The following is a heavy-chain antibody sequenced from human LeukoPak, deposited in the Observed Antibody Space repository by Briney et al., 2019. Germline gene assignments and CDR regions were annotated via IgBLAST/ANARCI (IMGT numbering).Heavy chain of an antibody. CDR3: VSSPRVAAQDV. D-gene: IGHD6-6*01. CDR2: IRSKENNYAT. CDR1: GFTFSGSA. V-gene: IGHV3-73*01. J-gene: IGHJ6*04. Sequence: GESLKISCAASGFTFSGSAMHWVRQAPGKGLEWVGRIRSKENNYATVYAASVKGRFTISRDDSKNTAYLQMNSLRAEDTAVYYCVSSPRVAAQDVWGKGTTVTVSS.